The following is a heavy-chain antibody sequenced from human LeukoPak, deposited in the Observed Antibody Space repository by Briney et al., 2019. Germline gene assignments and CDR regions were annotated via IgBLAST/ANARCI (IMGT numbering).Heavy chain of an antibody. CDR2: IYPGDSDT. CDR3: ARRGLDSSGYSDAFDI. CDR1: GYSFTRYW. Sequence: GESLKISCKGSGYSFTRYWIGWVRQMPGKGLEWMGIIYPGDSDTTYSPSFQGQVTISADKSISTAYLQWSSLKASDTAMYYCARRGLDSSGYSDAFDIWGQGTMVTVSS. J-gene: IGHJ3*02. V-gene: IGHV5-51*01. D-gene: IGHD3-22*01.